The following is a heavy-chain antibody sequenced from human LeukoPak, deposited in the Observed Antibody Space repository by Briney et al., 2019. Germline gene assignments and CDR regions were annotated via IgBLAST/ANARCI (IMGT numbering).Heavy chain of an antibody. CDR1: GGSISSGGYS. J-gene: IGHJ5*02. V-gene: IGHV4-30-2*01. CDR3: ARADIVVVPAAIKDYESLKPELNWFDP. CDR2: IYHSGST. D-gene: IGHD2-2*01. Sequence: SETLSLTCAVSGGSISSGGYSWSWIRQPPGKGLEWIGYIYHSGSTNYNPSLKSRVTISVDTSKNQFSLKLSSVTAADTAVYYCARADIVVVPAAIKDYESLKPELNWFDPWGQGTLVTVSS.